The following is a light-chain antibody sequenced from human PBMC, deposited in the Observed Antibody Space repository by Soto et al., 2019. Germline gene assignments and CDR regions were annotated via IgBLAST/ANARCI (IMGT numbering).Light chain of an antibody. J-gene: IGLJ1*01. CDR2: EVS. CDR1: RSEVGGYDF. Sequence: QSVLAQPASVSGSPGQSIAISCTGTRSEVGGYDFVSWYQQHPGKAPKLIIYEVSNRPSGVSNRFSGSKSDNTASLTVSGLQAEDEADYYCSSYVSSSTYVFGTGTKVTVL. CDR3: SSYVSSSTYV. V-gene: IGLV2-14*01.